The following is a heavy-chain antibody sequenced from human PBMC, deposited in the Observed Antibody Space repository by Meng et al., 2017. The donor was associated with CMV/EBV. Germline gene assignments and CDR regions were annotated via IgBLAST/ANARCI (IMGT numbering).Heavy chain of an antibody. Sequence: QEQKWGEGLLKLSETLSRTCAVYGGSFSGYHWSWIRQPPGKGLEWIGEINHSGSTNYNPSLKSRVTISVDTSKNQFSLKLSSVTAADTAVYYCARGGNWFDPWGQGTLVTVSS. J-gene: IGHJ5*02. CDR1: GGSFSGYH. CDR3: ARGGNWFDP. V-gene: IGHV4-34*01. CDR2: INHSGST.